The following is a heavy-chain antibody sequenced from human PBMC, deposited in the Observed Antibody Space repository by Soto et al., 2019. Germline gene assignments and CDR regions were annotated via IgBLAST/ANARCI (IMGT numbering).Heavy chain of an antibody. CDR2: ISEDGDNQ. J-gene: IGHJ4*02. V-gene: IGHV3-30*03. CDR1: RLTVSMYA. CDR3: VRGMPYYDLWNGYSGIFDS. Sequence: PGGSLRLSCEASRLTVSMYAMHWVRQAPGKGLEWVAVISEDGDNQYYGDSVKGRCTISRDTSQNTLHLQLNSLRVEDTALYYCVRGMPYYDLWNGYSGIFDSWGQGTLVTVSS. D-gene: IGHD3-3*01.